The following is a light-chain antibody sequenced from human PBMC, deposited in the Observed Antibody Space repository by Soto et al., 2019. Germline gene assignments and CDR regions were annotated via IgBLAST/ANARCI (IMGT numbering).Light chain of an antibody. CDR3: MQGTHWPYT. Sequence: DVVMTQSPLSLPVTLGQPASISCRSSQSLVYSDGNTYLSWFQQRPGQSPRRLIYKVSNRDSGDPDRLSGSGSDTDFTLKISRVEAEDLAVYYCMQGTHWPYTFGQGTKLEI. V-gene: IGKV2-30*01. CDR1: QSLVYSDGNTY. J-gene: IGKJ2*01. CDR2: KVS.